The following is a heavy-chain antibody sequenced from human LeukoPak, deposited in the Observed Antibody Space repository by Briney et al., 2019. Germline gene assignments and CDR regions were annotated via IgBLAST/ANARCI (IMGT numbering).Heavy chain of an antibody. CDR3: ARAGSSSWYICD. CDR2: IKQDGSER. J-gene: IGHJ4*02. D-gene: IGHD6-13*01. V-gene: IGHV3-7*03. Sequence: GGSLRLSCAASGFTLTNYWMSWVRQAPGKGLEWVAIIKQDGSERYYVDSVKGRFTISRDNAKNSLYLQMNSLRAEDTAVYYCARAGSSSWYICDWGRGTLVTVSS. CDR1: GFTLTNYW.